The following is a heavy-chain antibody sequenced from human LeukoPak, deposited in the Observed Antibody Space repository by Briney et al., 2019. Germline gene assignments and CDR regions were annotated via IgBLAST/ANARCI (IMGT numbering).Heavy chain of an antibody. CDR3: ARGRVSSSTWYSTYYYYFYMDV. J-gene: IGHJ6*03. V-gene: IGHV4-59*01. D-gene: IGHD4-11*01. Sequence: SETLSLTCAVYSGSFIGYYWTWIRQPPGKGLEWIGYVDHTGSTNFNPSLDGRVSISRDTSKNLFSLRLRSVTAADTAVYFCARGRVSSSTWYSTYYYYFYMDVWGKGTTVTVSS. CDR1: SGSFIGYY. CDR2: VDHTGST.